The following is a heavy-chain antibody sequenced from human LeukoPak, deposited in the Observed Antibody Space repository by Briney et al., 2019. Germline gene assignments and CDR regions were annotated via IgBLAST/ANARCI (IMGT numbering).Heavy chain of an antibody. V-gene: IGHV3-23*01. D-gene: IGHD2-15*01. CDR1: GFTFDDYA. Sequence: GGSLRLSCAVSGFTFDDYAMHWVRQAPGKGLEWVSAISGSGGSTYYADSVKGRFTISRDNSKNTLYLQMNSLRAEDTAVYYCAKEDRSGGSCDYWGQGTLVTVSS. CDR3: AKEDRSGGSCDY. CDR2: ISGSGGST. J-gene: IGHJ4*02.